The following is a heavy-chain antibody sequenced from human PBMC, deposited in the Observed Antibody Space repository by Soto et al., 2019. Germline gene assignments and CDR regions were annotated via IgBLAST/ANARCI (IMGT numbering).Heavy chain of an antibody. J-gene: IGHJ4*02. CDR3: ARVLPTGVGGDY. D-gene: IGHD4-17*01. V-gene: IGHV1-8*01. CDR1: GYTFTSYD. CDR2: MNPNSGNT. Sequence: XSVKVSCKASGYTFTSYDINWVRQATGQGLEWMGWMNPNSGNTGYAQKFQGRVTMTRNTSISTAYMELSSLRSEDTAVYYCARVLPTGVGGDYWGQGTLVTVSS.